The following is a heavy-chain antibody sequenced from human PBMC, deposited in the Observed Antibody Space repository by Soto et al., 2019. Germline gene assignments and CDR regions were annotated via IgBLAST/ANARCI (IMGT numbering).Heavy chain of an antibody. CDR1: GFTFDDYA. D-gene: IGHD1-26*01. Sequence: GGSLRLSCAASGFTFDDYAMHWVRQAPGKGLEWVSGISWNSGSIGYADSVKGRFTISRDNAKNSLYLQMNSLRAEDTALYYCAKANTWELLKAFDIWGQGTMVTVSS. CDR3: AKANTWELLKAFDI. V-gene: IGHV3-9*01. CDR2: ISWNSGSI. J-gene: IGHJ3*02.